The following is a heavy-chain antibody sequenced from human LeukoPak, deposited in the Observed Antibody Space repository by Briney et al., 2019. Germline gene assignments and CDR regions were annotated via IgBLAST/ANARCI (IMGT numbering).Heavy chain of an antibody. CDR3: ARGQLVPGWFDP. D-gene: IGHD6-13*01. J-gene: IGHJ5*02. CDR1: GGSISSYY. CDR2: IYYSGST. V-gene: IGHV4-59*01. Sequence: SETLSLTCTVSGGSISSYYWSWIRQPPGKGLEWIGYIYYSGSTNYNPSLKGRVTISVDTSKNQFSLKLSSVTAADTAVYYCARGQLVPGWFDPWGQGTLVTVSS.